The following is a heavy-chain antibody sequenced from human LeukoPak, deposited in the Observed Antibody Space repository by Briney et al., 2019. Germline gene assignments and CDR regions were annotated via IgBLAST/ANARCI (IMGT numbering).Heavy chain of an antibody. V-gene: IGHV3-23*01. CDR1: GFTFSSYA. J-gene: IGHJ4*02. D-gene: IGHD3-16*01. Sequence: GGSLRLSCAASGFTFSSYAMSWVRQAPGKGLEWVSGISSGGGSTYYADSVKGRFTISRDNSKNTLYLQMNSLRAADTAVYYCAKAVRISNLGVDYWGQGTLVTVSS. CDR2: ISSGGGST. CDR3: AKAVRISNLGVDY.